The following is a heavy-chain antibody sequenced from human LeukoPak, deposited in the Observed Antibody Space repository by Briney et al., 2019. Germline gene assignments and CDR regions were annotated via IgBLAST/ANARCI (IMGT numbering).Heavy chain of an antibody. CDR3: ASASIAAAGTSVLLDV. V-gene: IGHV1-2*02. CDR2: INPNSGGT. D-gene: IGHD6-13*01. J-gene: IGHJ6*02. CDR1: GYTFTGYY. Sequence: ASVKVSHKASGYTFTGYYVHWVRQAPGQGLEWMGWINPNSGGTNYAQKFQGRVTMTRDTSISTAYMELSRLRSDDTAVYYCASASIAAAGTSVLLDVWGQGTTVTVSS.